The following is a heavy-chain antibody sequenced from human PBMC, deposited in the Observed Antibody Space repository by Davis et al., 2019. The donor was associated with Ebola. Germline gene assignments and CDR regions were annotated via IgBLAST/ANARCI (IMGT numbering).Heavy chain of an antibody. CDR3: AKAPSGWYEFDY. CDR2: IGTAGDT. D-gene: IGHD6-19*01. J-gene: IGHJ4*02. V-gene: IGHV3-13*01. Sequence: GESLKISCAASGFTFSSYDMHWVRQATGKGLEWVSAIGTAGDTYYPGSVKGRFTISRDNAKNSLYLQMNSLRAEDTALYYCAKAPSGWYEFDYWGQGTLVTVSS. CDR1: GFTFSSYD.